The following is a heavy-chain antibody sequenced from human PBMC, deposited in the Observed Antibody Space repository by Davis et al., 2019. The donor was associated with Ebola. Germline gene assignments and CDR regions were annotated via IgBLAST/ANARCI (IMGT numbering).Heavy chain of an antibody. CDR3: ARDRGVKVIMASYYYYGMDV. D-gene: IGHD3-3*01. Sequence: SVQVSCKASGGTFSSYAISWVRQAPGQGLEWMGGIIPIFGTANYAQKFQGRVTITADKSTSTAYMELSSLRSEDTAVYYCARDRGVKVIMASYYYYGMDVWGQGTTVTVSS. CDR1: GGTFSSYA. J-gene: IGHJ6*02. CDR2: IIPIFGTA. V-gene: IGHV1-69*06.